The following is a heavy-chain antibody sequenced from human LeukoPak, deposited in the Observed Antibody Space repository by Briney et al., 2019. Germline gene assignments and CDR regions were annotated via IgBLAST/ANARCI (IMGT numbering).Heavy chain of an antibody. CDR2: IKSKTDGGTT. CDR3: TTYLPADYGGKSDAFDI. V-gene: IGHV3-15*01. Sequence: GGSLRLSCAASGFTFSNAWMSWVRQAPGKGLEWVGRIKSKTDGGTTDYAAPVKGRFTISRDDSKNTLYLQMNSLKTEGTAVYYCTTYLPADYGGKSDAFDIWGQGTMVTVSS. CDR1: GFTFSNAW. D-gene: IGHD4-23*01. J-gene: IGHJ3*02.